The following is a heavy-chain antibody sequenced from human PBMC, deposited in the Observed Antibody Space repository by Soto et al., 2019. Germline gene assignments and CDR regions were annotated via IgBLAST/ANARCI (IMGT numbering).Heavy chain of an antibody. CDR2: IYYIGGP. CDR3: ARHPHKAYGASSYYYAMDA. V-gene: IGHV4-30-4*01. Sequence: SETLSLTCSVSGDSVSNGDYSWSWIRQPPGKGLEWIGYIYYIGGPYYNPSLQSRVTISIDTSKNQVSLNLTSVTAADTAVYFCARHPHKAYGASSYYYAMDAWGPGLTVTVSS. CDR1: GDSVSNGDYS. J-gene: IGHJ6*02. D-gene: IGHD4-17*01.